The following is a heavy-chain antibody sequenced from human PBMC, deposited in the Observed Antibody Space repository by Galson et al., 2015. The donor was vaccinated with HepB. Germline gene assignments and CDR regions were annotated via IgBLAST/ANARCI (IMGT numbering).Heavy chain of an antibody. CDR2: ISYDGSNK. V-gene: IGHV3-30-3*01. CDR3: AGAQNYYYYGVDV. J-gene: IGHJ6*02. CDR1: GFTFSSYA. Sequence: SLRLSCAVSGFTFSSYAMHWVRQAPGKGLEWVAVISYDGSNKYHADSVRGRFTISRDNSKNTLYLQMISLRAEDTAVYYCAGAQNYYYYGVDVWGQGTTVTVSS.